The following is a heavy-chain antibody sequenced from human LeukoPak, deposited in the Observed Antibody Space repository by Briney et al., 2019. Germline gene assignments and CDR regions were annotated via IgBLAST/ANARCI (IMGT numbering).Heavy chain of an antibody. CDR2: IYSGGST. CDR1: GFTVSSNY. J-gene: IGHJ6*02. CDR3: ASRDKGYYYGMDV. V-gene: IGHV3-66*01. Sequence: PGGSLRLSCAASGFTVSSNYMSWVRQAPGKGLEWVSLIYSGGSTYYVDSAKGRFTISRDNSKNTLYLQMNSLRAEDTAVYYCASRDKGYYYGMDVWGQGTTVTVSS. D-gene: IGHD5-24*01.